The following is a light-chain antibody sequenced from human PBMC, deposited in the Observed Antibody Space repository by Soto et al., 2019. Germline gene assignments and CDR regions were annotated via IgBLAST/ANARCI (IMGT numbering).Light chain of an antibody. CDR1: SSNIGSNA. CDR2: TNN. V-gene: IGLV1-44*01. CDR3: AAWDDSLNALV. J-gene: IGLJ3*02. Sequence: QSVLTQPPSASGTPGQRVTISCSGASSNIGSNAVNWYQQLPGTAPQLLIYTNNERPSAVPDRFSGSKSGTSASLAITGLQSEDEADYHCAAWDDSLNALVFGGGTKLTVL.